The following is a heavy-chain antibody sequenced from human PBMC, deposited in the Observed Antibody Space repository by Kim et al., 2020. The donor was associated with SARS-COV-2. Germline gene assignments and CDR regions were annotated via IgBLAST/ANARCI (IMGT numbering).Heavy chain of an antibody. J-gene: IGHJ4*02. Sequence: EYAASVKGRFTISRDDSKSIAYLQMNSLKTEDTAVYYCTRNDFWSGYYMDYWGQGTLVTVSS. D-gene: IGHD3-3*01. CDR3: TRNDFWSGYYMDY. V-gene: IGHV3-49*02.